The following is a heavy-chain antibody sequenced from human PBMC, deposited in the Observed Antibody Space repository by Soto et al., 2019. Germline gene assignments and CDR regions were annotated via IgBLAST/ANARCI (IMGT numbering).Heavy chain of an antibody. CDR2: ISYDGSNK. D-gene: IGHD6-19*01. V-gene: IGHV3-30-3*01. CDR3: ARDRSYSSGWYPHYYYGMDV. J-gene: IGHJ6*02. CDR1: GFTFSSYA. Sequence: QVQLVESGGGVVQPGRSLRLSCAASGFTFSSYAMHWVRQAPGKGLEWVAVISYDGSNKYYADSVKGRFTISRDNSKNTLYLQMNSLRAEDTAVYYCARDRSYSSGWYPHYYYGMDVWGQGTTVTVSS.